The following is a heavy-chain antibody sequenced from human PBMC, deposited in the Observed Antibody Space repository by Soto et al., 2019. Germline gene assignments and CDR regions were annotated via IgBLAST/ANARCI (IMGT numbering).Heavy chain of an antibody. CDR2: ISSSSRTT. CDR3: ARGLITGSHYSGGWYYFDS. CDR1: GFTFSSYS. J-gene: IGHJ4*02. D-gene: IGHD6-19*01. Sequence: GGSLRLSCAASGFTFSSYSMNWVRQAPGKGLEWVSYISSSSRTTYYADSVKGRFTISRDNAKNSLYLQMNSLRAEDTAVYYCARGLITGSHYSGGWYYFDSWGQGTQVTVSS. V-gene: IGHV3-48*01.